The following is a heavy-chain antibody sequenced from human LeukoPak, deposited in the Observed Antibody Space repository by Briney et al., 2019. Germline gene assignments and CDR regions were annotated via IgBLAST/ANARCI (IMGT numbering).Heavy chain of an antibody. CDR3: ARVVGLPGYHYDFWSGYMPDY. J-gene: IGHJ4*02. CDR2: IYYSGST. D-gene: IGHD3-3*01. CDR1: GGSISSGGYY. Sequence: TSETLSLTCTVSGGSISSGGYYWSWIRQHPGKGLEWIGYIYYSGSTYYNPSLKSRVTISVDTSKNQFSLKLSSVTAADTAVYYCARVVGLPGYHYDFWSGYMPDYWGQGTLVTVSS. V-gene: IGHV4-31*03.